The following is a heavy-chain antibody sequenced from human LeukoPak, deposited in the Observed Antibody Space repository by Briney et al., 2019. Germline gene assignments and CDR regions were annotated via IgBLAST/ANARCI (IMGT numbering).Heavy chain of an antibody. Sequence: SETLSLTCTVSGGSISSYYWSWIRQPPGKGLEWIGYIYYSGSTNYNPSLKSRVTISVGTSKNQFSLKLSSVTAADTAVYYCARVRGRGYSDYWGQGTLVTVSS. CDR3: ARVRGRGYSDY. CDR2: IYYSGST. D-gene: IGHD3-22*01. CDR1: GGSISSYY. J-gene: IGHJ4*02. V-gene: IGHV4-59*01.